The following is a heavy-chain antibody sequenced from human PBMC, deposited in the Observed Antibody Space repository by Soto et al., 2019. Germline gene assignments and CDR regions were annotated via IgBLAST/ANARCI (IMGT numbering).Heavy chain of an antibody. J-gene: IGHJ6*02. D-gene: IGHD3-3*01. CDR1: GYSFTSYW. Sequence: ESLQISCKGSGYSFTSYWIGWVRQMPGKGLEWMGIIYPGDSDTRYSPSFQGQVTISADKSISTAYLQWSSLKASDTAMYYCATHKGSVTIVGVVSYGNDVWVQGTTVTVSS. V-gene: IGHV5-51*01. CDR3: ATHKGSVTIVGVVSYGNDV. CDR2: IYPGDSDT.